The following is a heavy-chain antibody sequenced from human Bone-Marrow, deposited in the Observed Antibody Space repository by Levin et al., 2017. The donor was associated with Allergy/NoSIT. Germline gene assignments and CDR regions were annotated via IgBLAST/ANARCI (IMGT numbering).Heavy chain of an antibody. CDR3: AIPPRGIAVAGFDY. V-gene: IGHV4-39*01. CDR1: GDSISSGVYY. CDR2: VFHSGST. Sequence: SQTLSLTCTVSGDSISSGVYYWGWLRQPPGKGLEWIGSVFHSGSTFYNPSLKSRVTISVDTSKNQFSLKLSSVTAADTAVYYCAIPPRGIAVAGFDYWGQGTLVTVSP. J-gene: IGHJ4*02. D-gene: IGHD6-19*01.